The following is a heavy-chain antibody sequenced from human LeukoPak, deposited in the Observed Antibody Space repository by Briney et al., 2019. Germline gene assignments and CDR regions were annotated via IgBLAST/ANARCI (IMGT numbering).Heavy chain of an antibody. CDR3: ARVRSYFGSVTGKSYYFDY. CDR2: VSSNEGT. Sequence: SETLSLTCIVSAGSISSYSWSWIRQPPGKGLEWIGYVSSNEGTNYNASLKSRVTILLDTSKNQFSLKLRSVTAADTAVYYCARVRSYFGSVTGKSYYFDYWGQGTLVTVS. D-gene: IGHD3-10*01. J-gene: IGHJ4*02. V-gene: IGHV4-59*01. CDR1: AGSISSYS.